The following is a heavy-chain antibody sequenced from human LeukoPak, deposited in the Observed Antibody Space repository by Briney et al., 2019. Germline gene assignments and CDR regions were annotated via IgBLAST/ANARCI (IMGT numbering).Heavy chain of an antibody. D-gene: IGHD3-16*02. V-gene: IGHV4-34*01. CDR3: ARGRGHDYVWGSYRYVRYFDY. Sequence: PSETLSLTCAVYGGSFSGYYWSWIRQPPGKGLEWIGEINHSGSTNYNPSLKSRVTISVDTSKNQFSLKLSSVTAADTAVYYCARGRGHDYVWGSYRYVRYFDYWGQGTLVTVSS. CDR2: INHSGST. CDR1: GGSFSGYY. J-gene: IGHJ4*02.